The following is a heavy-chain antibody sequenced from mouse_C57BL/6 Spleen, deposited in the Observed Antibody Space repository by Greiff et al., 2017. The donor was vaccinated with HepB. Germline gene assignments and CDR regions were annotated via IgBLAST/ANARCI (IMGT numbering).Heavy chain of an antibody. J-gene: IGHJ2*01. CDR3: AALYYYGSSYDY. CDR1: GYAFSSSW. V-gene: IGHV1-82*01. D-gene: IGHD1-1*01. CDR2: IYPGDGDT. Sequence: VKLMESGPELVKPGASVKISCKASGYAFSSSWMNWVKQRPGKGLEWIGRIYPGDGDTNYNGKFKGKATLTADKSSSTAYMQLSSLTSEDSAVYFCAALYYYGSSYDYWGQGTTLTVSS.